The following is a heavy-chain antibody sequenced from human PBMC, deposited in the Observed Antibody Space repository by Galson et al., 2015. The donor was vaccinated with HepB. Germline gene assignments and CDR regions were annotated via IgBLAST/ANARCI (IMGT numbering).Heavy chain of an antibody. CDR3: AREGGDGYNLGGAFDI. D-gene: IGHD5-24*01. J-gene: IGHJ3*02. Sequence: SLRLSCAASGFIFSNYAIHWVRQAPGRGLEWVALISYNGDDKFYADSVKGRFTISRDNSKHTLFLQVNSLRVEDTAVYYCAREGGDGYNLGGAFDIWGQGTVVVVSS. CDR2: ISYNGDDK. V-gene: IGHV3-30*04. CDR1: GFIFSNYA.